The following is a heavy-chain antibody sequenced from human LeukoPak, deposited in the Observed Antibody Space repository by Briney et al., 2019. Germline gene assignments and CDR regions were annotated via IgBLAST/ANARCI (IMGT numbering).Heavy chain of an antibody. J-gene: IGHJ4*02. CDR3: ARGRSGYYSHNIDY. CDR2: IYYSGST. CDR1: GGSISTYY. V-gene: IGHV4-59*12. D-gene: IGHD3-22*01. Sequence: SETLSLTCTVSGGSISTYYWTWIRQPPGKGLEWIGYIYYSGSTNYNPSLKSRVTISVDTSKNQFSLKLSSVTAADTAVYYCARGRSGYYSHNIDYWGQGTLVTVSS.